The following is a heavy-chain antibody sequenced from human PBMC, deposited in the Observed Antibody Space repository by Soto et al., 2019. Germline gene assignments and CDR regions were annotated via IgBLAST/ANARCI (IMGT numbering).Heavy chain of an antibody. D-gene: IGHD6-19*01. V-gene: IGHV4-59*01. J-gene: IGHJ6*02. CDR2: IYYSGST. CDR3: ARGGGQWPNPDYYYYYGMDV. CDR1: GGSISSYY. Sequence: SETLSLTCTVSGGSISSYYWSWIRQPPGKGLEWIGYIYYSGSTNYNPSLKSRVTISVDTSKNQFSLKLSSVTAADTAVYYCARGGGQWPNPDYYYYYGMDVWGQGTTVTVSS.